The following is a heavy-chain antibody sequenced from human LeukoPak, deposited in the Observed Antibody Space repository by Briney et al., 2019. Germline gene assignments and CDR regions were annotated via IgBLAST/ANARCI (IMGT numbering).Heavy chain of an antibody. CDR1: GYTFTDYW. Sequence: ASVKVSCKASGYTFTDYWIHWVRQAPGQGPEWMGWMNPNSGATNYAQKFQGRVTMTRDTSISTAYMELSSLRSDDTAVYYCARGSSAWYHDYWGQGTLATVSS. V-gene: IGHV1-2*02. CDR2: MNPNSGAT. CDR3: ARGSSAWYHDY. D-gene: IGHD6-19*01. J-gene: IGHJ4*02.